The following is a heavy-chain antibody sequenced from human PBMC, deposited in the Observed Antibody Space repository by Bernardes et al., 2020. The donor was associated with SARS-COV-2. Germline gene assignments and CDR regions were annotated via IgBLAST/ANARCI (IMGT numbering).Heavy chain of an antibody. CDR3: ARDVFLGSSWDQSYYGMDV. CDR2: VYFTGNT. D-gene: IGHD6-13*01. V-gene: IGHV4-59*11. CDR1: GGPIGSHY. Sequence: SETLCLTCTVSGGPIGSHYWSWIRQSPGKGLEWIGNVYFTGNTNHNPSLRSRAIIGIDTSKSQFSLRLNSVTAADAAVYYCARDVFLGSSWDQSYYGMDVWGQGTTVTVSS. J-gene: IGHJ6*02.